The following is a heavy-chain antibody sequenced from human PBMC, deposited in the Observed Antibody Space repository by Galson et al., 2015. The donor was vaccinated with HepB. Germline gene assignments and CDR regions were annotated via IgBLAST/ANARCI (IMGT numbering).Heavy chain of an antibody. CDR2: INPNSGGT. D-gene: IGHD1-20*01. J-gene: IGHJ6*02. Sequence: SVKVSCKASGYTFTGYYMHWVRQAPGQGLEWMGWINPNSGGTNYAQKFQGRVTMTRDTSISTAYMELSRLRSDDTAVYHCARDLGVPLTGNSMGGDYYYYGMDVWGPGTTVTVSS. CDR3: ARDLGVPLTGNSMGGDYYYYGMDV. CDR1: GYTFTGYY. V-gene: IGHV1-2*02.